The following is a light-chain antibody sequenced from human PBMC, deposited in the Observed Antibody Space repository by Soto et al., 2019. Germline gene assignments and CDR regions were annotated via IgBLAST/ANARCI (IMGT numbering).Light chain of an antibody. Sequence: EIVMTQSPATLPVSPGERATLSCRASQSVSSNLAWYQQKPGQAPRLLIYGASTRATGFPARFSGSGSGTEFTLTISSLQSEDFAVYYCQQYNNWPPTFDQGTKVEIK. V-gene: IGKV3-15*01. CDR3: QQYNNWPPT. CDR1: QSVSSN. J-gene: IGKJ1*01. CDR2: GAS.